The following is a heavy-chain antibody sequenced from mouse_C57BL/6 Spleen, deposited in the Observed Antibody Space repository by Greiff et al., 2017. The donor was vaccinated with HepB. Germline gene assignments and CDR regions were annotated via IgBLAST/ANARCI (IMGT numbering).Heavy chain of an antibody. D-gene: IGHD2-5*01. V-gene: IGHV1-82*01. J-gene: IGHJ1*03. Sequence: VQLQESGPELVKPGASVKISCKASGYAFSSSWMNWVKQRPGKGLEWIGRIYPGDGDTNYNGKFKGKATLTADKSSSTAYMQLSSLTSEDSAVYFCARPDYSNRYWYFGVWGTVTTVTVSS. CDR1: GYAFSSSW. CDR2: IYPGDGDT. CDR3: ARPDYSNRYWYFGV.